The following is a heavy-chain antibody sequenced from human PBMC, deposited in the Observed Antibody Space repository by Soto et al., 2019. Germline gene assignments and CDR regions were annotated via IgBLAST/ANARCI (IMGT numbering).Heavy chain of an antibody. CDR1: GFSFSSSW. D-gene: IGHD6-13*01. V-gene: IGHV3-7*01. Sequence: EVQLVESGGGLVQPGGSLRLSCAVSGFSFSSSWMTWVRQAPGNGLEWLANINLDGTTTNYVDSVKGRFTVSRDNAKKSLFLQMNGLRVEDTAVYYCARDAAFNRFDYWGQGTLVTVSS. J-gene: IGHJ4*02. CDR3: ARDAAFNRFDY. CDR2: INLDGTTT.